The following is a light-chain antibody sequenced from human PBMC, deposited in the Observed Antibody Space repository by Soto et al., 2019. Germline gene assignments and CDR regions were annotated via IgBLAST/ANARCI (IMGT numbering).Light chain of an antibody. CDR2: GAS. V-gene: IGKV3-20*01. J-gene: IGKJ1*01. Sequence: EIVLTQSPGTLSLSPWERATLSCRASQSFSSSSLAWYQQKPGQAPRLLIYGASSRATGIPDRFSGSGSGTDFTLTISRLEPEDFAVYYCQQYDSSPRTFGQGTKVDIK. CDR3: QQYDSSPRT. CDR1: QSFSSSS.